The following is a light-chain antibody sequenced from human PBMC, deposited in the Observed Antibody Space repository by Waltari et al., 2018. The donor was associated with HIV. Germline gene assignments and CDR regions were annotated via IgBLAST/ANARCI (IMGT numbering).Light chain of an antibody. CDR1: SSNIANNA. CDR3: AAWDDGLNGYV. Sequence: QSVLTLPPSVSGAPSQRFTISWSAGSSNIANNAVNWYQQLPRKTPKLLIYYDDQLPSGVSVRFSGSKSGTSASLAISGLQSEDEADYYCAAWDDGLNGYVFGTGTKLTVL. J-gene: IGLJ1*01. CDR2: YDD. V-gene: IGLV1-36*01.